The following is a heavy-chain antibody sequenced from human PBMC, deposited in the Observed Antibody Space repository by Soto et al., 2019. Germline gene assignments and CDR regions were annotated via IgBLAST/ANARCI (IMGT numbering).Heavy chain of an antibody. CDR1: GYSFTSYG. V-gene: IGHV1-18*04. CDR3: ARGDSTGSPRGWFDP. Sequence: QVQLVQSVTEVKKPGASVQVSCKASGYSFTSYGINWVRQAPGQGLEWMGWISTYNGDTNYAQKFQGRVTMTTDTSTTTAYMELRRLTSDDTAVYFCARGDSTGSPRGWFDPWGQGTMVTFSS. D-gene: IGHD6-19*01. CDR2: ISTYNGDT. J-gene: IGHJ5*02.